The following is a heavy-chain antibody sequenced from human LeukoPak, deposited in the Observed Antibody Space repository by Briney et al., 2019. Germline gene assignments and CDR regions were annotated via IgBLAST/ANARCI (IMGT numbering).Heavy chain of an antibody. CDR2: INPNSGGT. D-gene: IGHD2-2*01. CDR1: GYTFTVYY. CDR3: ARARGGYCSSTRCRELGY. V-gene: IGHV1-2*02. J-gene: IGHJ4*02. Sequence: ASVTVSFKASGYTFTVYYMHWVRQAPGQGLEWMGWINPNSGGTNYAQKFQGRVTMTRDTSISTAYMELSRLRSDDTAVYYCARARGGYCSSTRCRELGYWGQGTLVTVSS.